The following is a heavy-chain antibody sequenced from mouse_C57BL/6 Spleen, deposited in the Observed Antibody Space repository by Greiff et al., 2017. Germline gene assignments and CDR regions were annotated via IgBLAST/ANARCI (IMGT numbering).Heavy chain of an antibody. J-gene: IGHJ2*01. Sequence: EVQVVESGGGLVQPGGSLKLSCAASGFTFSDYYMYWVRQTPEKRLEWVAYISNGGGSTYYPDTVKGRFTISRDNAKNTLYLQMSRLKSEDTAMYYCARRGSWDYFDYWGQGTTLTVSS. CDR1: GFTFSDYY. V-gene: IGHV5-12*01. CDR2: ISNGGGST. CDR3: ARRGSWDYFDY. D-gene: IGHD6-1*01.